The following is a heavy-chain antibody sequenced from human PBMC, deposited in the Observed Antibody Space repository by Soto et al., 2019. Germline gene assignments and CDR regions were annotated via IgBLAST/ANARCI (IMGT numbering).Heavy chain of an antibody. CDR2: ISYDGSNK. V-gene: IGHV3-30*18. D-gene: IGHD3-10*01. J-gene: IGHJ4*02. CDR3: AKDLPLWFGELGFDY. Sequence: QVQLVESGGGVVQPGRSLRLSCAASGFTFSSYGMHWVRQAPGKGLEWVAVISYDGSNKYYADSVKGRFTISRDNSKNSLYLQMNSLRAEDTAVYYCAKDLPLWFGELGFDYWGQGTLVTVSS. CDR1: GFTFSSYG.